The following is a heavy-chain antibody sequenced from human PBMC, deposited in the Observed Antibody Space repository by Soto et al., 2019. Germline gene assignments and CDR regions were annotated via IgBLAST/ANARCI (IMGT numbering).Heavy chain of an antibody. CDR3: ASEVSSTDGMDV. CDR2: IYYTGNT. CDR1: GDSSVSSSSYY. Sequence: LSLTCTVSGDSSVSSSSYYWGWIRQPPGKGLEWIGSIYYTGNTFYSPSFRSRLTISVDTSKSQFSLKLRSVTAADTATYYCASEVSSTDGMDVWGQGTTVTVSS. D-gene: IGHD2-15*01. J-gene: IGHJ6*02. V-gene: IGHV4-39*01.